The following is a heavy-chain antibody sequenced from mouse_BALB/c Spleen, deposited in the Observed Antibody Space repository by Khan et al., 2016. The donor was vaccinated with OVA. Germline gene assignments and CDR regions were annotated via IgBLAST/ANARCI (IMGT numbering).Heavy chain of an antibody. CDR2: LDPYDSET. V-gene: IGHV1-52*01. Sequence: QVQLQQPGTELVRPGTSVKLSCKASGYTFTSYWMNWIKQRPEQGLEWIGRLDPYDSETHYNQKFKDKATLTVDKSSNTAYMQLTSLTSEDSAVYYCARTPFAYWGQGTLVTVSA. J-gene: IGHJ3*01. CDR3: ARTPFAY. CDR1: GYTFTSYW.